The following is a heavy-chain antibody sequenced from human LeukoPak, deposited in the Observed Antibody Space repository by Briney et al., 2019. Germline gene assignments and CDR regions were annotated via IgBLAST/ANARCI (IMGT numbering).Heavy chain of an antibody. CDR2: IYYSGST. CDR3: ARSALLTGYDWFDP. CDR1: GGSISSYY. J-gene: IGHJ5*02. Sequence: PSETLYLTCTVSGGSISSYYWSWIRQPPGKGLEWIGYIYYSGSTNYNPSLKSRVTISVDTSRNQFSLKLSSVTAADTAVYYCARSALLTGYDWFDPWGQGTLVTVSS. D-gene: IGHD3-9*01. V-gene: IGHV4-59*08.